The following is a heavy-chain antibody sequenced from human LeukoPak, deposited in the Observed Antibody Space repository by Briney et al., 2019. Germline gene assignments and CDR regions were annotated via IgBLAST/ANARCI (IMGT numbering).Heavy chain of an antibody. CDR1: GYTFNDFH. V-gene: IGHV1-2*02. Sequence: ASVEVSCKASGYTFNDFHLHWVRQAPGQGLEWMGWINPSSGGTNYAQNFQGRVTMTRDTSISTAYMELSRLRSDDTAVYYCAGEGIAAAAFDYWGQGTLVTVFS. CDR2: INPSSGGT. J-gene: IGHJ4*02. CDR3: AGEGIAAAAFDY. D-gene: IGHD6-13*01.